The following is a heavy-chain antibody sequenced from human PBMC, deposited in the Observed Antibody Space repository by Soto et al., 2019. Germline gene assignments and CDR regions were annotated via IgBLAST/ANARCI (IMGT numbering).Heavy chain of an antibody. Sequence: PSETLSLTCSVSTGSMRTYYWTWIRQSPGKGLEWIGQISHTGRTKYNPSLESRVTISVDTSRKQFSLKLTSVTAADTALYYCARDDTTGLFDIWGQGTMVTVSS. CDR1: TGSMRTYY. J-gene: IGHJ3*02. CDR3: ARDDTTGLFDI. CDR2: ISHTGRT. V-gene: IGHV4-59*01. D-gene: IGHD4-17*01.